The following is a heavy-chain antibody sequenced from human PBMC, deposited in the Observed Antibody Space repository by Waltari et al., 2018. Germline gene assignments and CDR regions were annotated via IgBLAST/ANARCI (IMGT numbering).Heavy chain of an antibody. J-gene: IGHJ6*03. D-gene: IGHD3-16*01. Sequence: EVQLVESGGGLEQPGGSLRLFCAGSGFNFGSYEMLWVRRAPGKGLEWVSSIDTSDRSIYYADSVRGRFTISRDNAKNSLYLHMNNLRAEDTAVYYCARVGGYYYYYMDVWGKGTTVTVSS. CDR2: IDTSDRSI. CDR1: GFNFGSYE. CDR3: ARVGGYYYYYMDV. V-gene: IGHV3-48*03.